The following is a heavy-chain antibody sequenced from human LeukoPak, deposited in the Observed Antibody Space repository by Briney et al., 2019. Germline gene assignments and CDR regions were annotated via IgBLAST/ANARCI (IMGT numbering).Heavy chain of an antibody. J-gene: IGHJ4*02. CDR2: ISSSGSTI. Sequence: PGGSLRLSCAASGFTFSDYYMSWIRQAPGKGLEWVSYISSSGSTIYYADSVKGRFTISRDNAKNSLYLQMSSLRAEDTAVYYCARAEVVEWLPFDYWGQGTLVTVSS. CDR1: GFTFSDYY. CDR3: ARAEVVEWLPFDY. D-gene: IGHD3-3*01. V-gene: IGHV3-11*01.